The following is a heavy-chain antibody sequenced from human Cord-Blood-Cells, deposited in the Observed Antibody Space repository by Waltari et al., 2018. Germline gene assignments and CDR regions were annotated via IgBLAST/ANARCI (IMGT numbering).Heavy chain of an antibody. CDR3: AIGRYYYDSSGLFDY. CDR1: GCSISSYS. V-gene: IGHV4-59*01. D-gene: IGHD3-22*01. Sequence: QAQLQESGPGLVKTSETLSVTCTVPGCSISSYSWSWIRPPPGKGLEWIGYISYSGSTNYNPSLKSRVTISVDTSKNQFSLKLSSVTAADTAVYYCAIGRYYYDSSGLFDYWGQGTLVTVSS. CDR2: ISYSGST. J-gene: IGHJ4*02.